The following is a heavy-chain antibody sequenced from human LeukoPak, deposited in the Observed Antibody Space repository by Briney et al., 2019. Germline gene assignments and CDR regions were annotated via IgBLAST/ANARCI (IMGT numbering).Heavy chain of an antibody. J-gene: IGHJ4*02. CDR3: ARVRYCSGGSCHAADY. CDR1: GGSFSGYY. D-gene: IGHD2-15*01. Sequence: SETLSLTCAVYGGSFSGYYWSWIRQPPGKGLEWIGEINHSGSTNYNPSLKSRVTISVDTSKNQFSLKLSSVTAADTAVYYCARVRYCSGGSCHAADYWGQGTLVTVSS. CDR2: INHSGST. V-gene: IGHV4-34*01.